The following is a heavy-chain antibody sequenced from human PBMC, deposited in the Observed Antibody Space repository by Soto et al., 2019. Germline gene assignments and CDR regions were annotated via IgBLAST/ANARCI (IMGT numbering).Heavy chain of an antibody. CDR1: GGSVSSGSYY. V-gene: IGHV4-61*01. J-gene: IGHJ4*02. CDR3: ARVLVGATWDY. Sequence: QVQLQESGPGLVKPSETLSLTCTVSGGSVSSGSYYWSWIRQPPGKGLEWIGYIYYSGSTNYNPSLKSRVTKSVDTSKNQFSLKLSSVTAADTAVYYCARVLVGATWDYWGQGTLVTVSS. CDR2: IYYSGST. D-gene: IGHD1-26*01.